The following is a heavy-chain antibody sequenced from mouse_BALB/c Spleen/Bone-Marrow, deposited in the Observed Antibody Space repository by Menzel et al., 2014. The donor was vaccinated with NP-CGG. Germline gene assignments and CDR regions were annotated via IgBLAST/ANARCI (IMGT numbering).Heavy chain of an antibody. Sequence: QVQLQQPGPELVKPGVSVKMSCKASGYTFTDYVISWVKQRTGQGLEWIGEIYPGSGSTYYNEKFKGKATLTADKSSNTAYMQLSSLTSEDSAVYFCTTGTDYWGQGTTLTVSS. CDR2: IYPGSGST. D-gene: IGHD4-1*01. CDR1: GYTFTDYV. J-gene: IGHJ2*01. V-gene: IGHV1-77*01. CDR3: TTGTDY.